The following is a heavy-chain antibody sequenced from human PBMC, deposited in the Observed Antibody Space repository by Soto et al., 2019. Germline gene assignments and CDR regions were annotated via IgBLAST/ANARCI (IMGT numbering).Heavy chain of an antibody. Sequence: DVKFVESGGGLVQPGDSLRLSCEVSGFTFSMYSMSWVRQSPGKGLEWVAKIPQDGVDGHYADSVKGRFTISRDNGKNSLYLQLNNLRAEDTAVYYCARDHLILPAHDFFYGSDVWGRGATVTVSS. V-gene: IGHV3-7*03. CDR2: IPQDGVDG. CDR1: GFTFSMYS. D-gene: IGHD2-21*02. CDR3: ARDHLILPAHDFFYGSDV. J-gene: IGHJ6*02.